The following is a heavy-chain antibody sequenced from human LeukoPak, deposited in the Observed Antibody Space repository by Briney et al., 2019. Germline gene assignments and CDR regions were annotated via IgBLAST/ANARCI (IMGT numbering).Heavy chain of an antibody. D-gene: IGHD2-21*02. CDR3: AKDSPYCGGDCYQDAFDI. CDR1: GFTFSSYA. J-gene: IGHJ3*02. V-gene: IGHV3-23*01. Sequence: GGSLRLSCAASGFTFSSYAMSWVRQALGKGLEWVSAISGSGGSTYYADSVKGRFTISRDNSKNTLYLQMNSLRAEDTAVYYCAKDSPYCGGDCYQDAFDIWGQGTMVTVSS. CDR2: ISGSGGST.